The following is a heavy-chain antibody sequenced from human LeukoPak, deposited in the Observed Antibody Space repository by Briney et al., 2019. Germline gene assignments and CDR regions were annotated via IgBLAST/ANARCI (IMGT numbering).Heavy chain of an antibody. Sequence: GGSLRLSCAASGFTVFNYWMSWVRQAPGKGLEWVANINLDGSQKYYVDSLKGRFTISRDNAKNSLYLQMNSLRAEDTAVYYCARRWYFDYWGQGTLVTVSS. CDR2: INLDGSQK. J-gene: IGHJ4*02. CDR1: GFTVFNYW. V-gene: IGHV3-7*01. D-gene: IGHD2-15*01. CDR3: ARRWYFDY.